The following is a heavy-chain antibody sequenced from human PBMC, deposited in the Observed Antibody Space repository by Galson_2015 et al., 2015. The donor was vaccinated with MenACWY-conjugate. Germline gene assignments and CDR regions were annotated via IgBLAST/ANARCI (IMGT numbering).Heavy chain of an antibody. CDR2: IKSKAGGETI. J-gene: IGHJ1*01. V-gene: IGHV3-15*01. Sequence: SLRLSCAVSDFTFSNAWMNWVRQAPGKGLEWVGRIKSKAGGETIDYAAPVKGRFTVSRDDSTSTLYLQMNSVKSEDIEVYYCTVERMAWVERWWWNSRGQGTLIAV. CDR3: TVERMAWVERWWWNS. D-gene: IGHD2-21*01. CDR1: DFTFSNAW.